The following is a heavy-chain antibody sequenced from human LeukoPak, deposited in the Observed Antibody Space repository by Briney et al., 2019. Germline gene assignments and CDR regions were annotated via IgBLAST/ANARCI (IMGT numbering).Heavy chain of an antibody. CDR3: AKVTPQLRYFDWGYYYYYMDV. V-gene: IGHV3-23*01. J-gene: IGHJ6*03. Sequence: HAGGSLRLSCAVSGLTLSSYAMSWVRQAPGKGLEWVSAISGSGGSTYYADSVKGRFTISRDNSKNTLYLQMNSLRAEDTTVYYCAKVTPQLRYFDWGYYYYYMDVWGKGTTVTVSS. D-gene: IGHD3-9*01. CDR2: ISGSGGST. CDR1: GLTLSSYA.